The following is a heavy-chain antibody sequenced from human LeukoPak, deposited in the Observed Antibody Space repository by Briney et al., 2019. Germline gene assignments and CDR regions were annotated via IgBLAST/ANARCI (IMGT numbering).Heavy chain of an antibody. Sequence: KPSETLSLTCAVSGGSISSSNWWSWVRQPPGKGLEWIGEIYHSGSTNYNPSLKSRVTISVDKSKNQFSLKLSSVTAADTAVYYCARDSGVVPGNPDYWGQGTLVTVSS. CDR2: IYHSGST. J-gene: IGHJ4*02. D-gene: IGHD3-3*01. CDR1: GGSISSSNW. CDR3: ARDSGVVPGNPDY. V-gene: IGHV4-4*02.